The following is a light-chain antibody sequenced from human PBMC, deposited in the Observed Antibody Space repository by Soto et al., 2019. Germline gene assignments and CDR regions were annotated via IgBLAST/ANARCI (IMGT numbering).Light chain of an antibody. CDR3: CSYGGSYTYV. CDR2: DVS. J-gene: IGLJ1*01. V-gene: IGLV2-11*01. CDR1: SSDVGGYNY. Sequence: SALTQPRSVSGSPGQSVTISCTGTSSDVGGYNYVSWYQQHPGKAPKLMIYDVSKRPSGVPDRFSGSKSGNTASLTISGLQAEDEADYYCCSYGGSYTYVFGTGTKVTVL.